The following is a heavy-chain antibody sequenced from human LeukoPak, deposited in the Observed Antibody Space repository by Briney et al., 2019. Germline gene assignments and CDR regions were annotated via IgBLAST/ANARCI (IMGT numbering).Heavy chain of an antibody. CDR3: ARELGGSGSYYNGNWFDP. CDR2: INPNSGGT. Sequence: ASVTVSCKASGYTFTGYYMHWVRQAPGQGLEWMGWINPNSGGTNYAQKFQGRVTMTRDTSISTAYMELSRLRSDDTAVYYCARELGGSGSYYNGNWFDPWGQGTLVTVSS. CDR1: GYTFTGYY. V-gene: IGHV1-2*02. J-gene: IGHJ5*02. D-gene: IGHD3-10*01.